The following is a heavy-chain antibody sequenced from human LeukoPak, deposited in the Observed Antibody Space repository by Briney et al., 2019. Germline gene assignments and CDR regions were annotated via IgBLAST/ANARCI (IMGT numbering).Heavy chain of an antibody. J-gene: IGHJ4*02. CDR1: EFTFSNYN. CDR3: ARGVVRGSYYGEEDY. V-gene: IGHV3-21*01. Sequence: GGSLRLSCAASEFTFSNYNMNWVRQAPGKGLEWVSSISSNSDYIYYADSVKGRFPISRDNSKNTLYLQMNSLRAEDTAVYYCARGVVRGSYYGEEDYWGQGTLVTVSS. D-gene: IGHD1-26*01. CDR2: ISSNSDYI.